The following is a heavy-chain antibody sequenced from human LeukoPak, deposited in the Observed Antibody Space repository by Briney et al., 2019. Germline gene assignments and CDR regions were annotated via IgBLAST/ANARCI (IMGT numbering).Heavy chain of an antibody. CDR3: VRDHHRRLYDSQAXXXFDX. J-gene: IGHJ3*02. V-gene: IGHV3-48*01. CDR1: GGSISSSS. CDR2: ISSSSSTM. D-gene: IGHD3-22*01. Sequence: PSETLSLTCTVSGGSISSSSFYWGWIRQPPGKGLEWVSYISSSSSTMYYAASVKGRFSISRDNAQNSLYLQMNSLRAEDTAVYYCVRDHHRRLYDSQAXXXFDXXXXGXMVTV.